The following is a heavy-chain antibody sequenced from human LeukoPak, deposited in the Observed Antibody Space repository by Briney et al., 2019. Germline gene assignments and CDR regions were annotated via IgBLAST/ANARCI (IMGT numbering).Heavy chain of an antibody. D-gene: IGHD5-18*01. CDR1: GFTFSSYG. CDR2: ISYDGSNK. CDR3: AKVGGTAMVNPFDY. J-gene: IGHJ4*02. Sequence: GGSLRLSCAASGFTFSSYGMHWVRQAPGKGLEWVAVISYDGSNKYYADSVKGRFTISRDNSKNTLYLQMNSLRAEDTAVYYCAKVGGTAMVNPFDYWGQGTLVTVSS. V-gene: IGHV3-30*18.